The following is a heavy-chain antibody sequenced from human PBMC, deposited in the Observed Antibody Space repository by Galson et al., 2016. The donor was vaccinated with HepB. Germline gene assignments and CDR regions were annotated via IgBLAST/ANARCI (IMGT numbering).Heavy chain of an antibody. J-gene: IGHJ5*02. D-gene: IGHD3-10*01. Sequence: SLRLSCAASGFTFDEYSMYWIRQVPGKGLEWVSLINWDGSHIYYTDSVRGRFTVSRDNSKNSRYLQMLSLRSEDTALYYCAKGGGWGVVWFDPRGQGTLVTVSS. CDR2: INWDGSHI. CDR3: AKGGGWGVVWFDP. CDR1: GFTFDEYS. V-gene: IGHV3-43*01.